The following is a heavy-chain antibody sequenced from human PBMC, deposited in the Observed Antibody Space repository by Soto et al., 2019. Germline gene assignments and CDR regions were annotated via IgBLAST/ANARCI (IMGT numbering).Heavy chain of an antibody. V-gene: IGHV4-34*01. Sequence: PSETLSLTCAVYGGSFSGFYWSWIRQPPGKGLEWIGEINHSGSTNYNPSLKSRVTISVDTSKNQFSLKLSSVTAADTAVYYCARMGFVLLGMDVWGQGTTVTDSS. CDR2: INHSGST. CDR3: ARMGFVLLGMDV. D-gene: IGHD3-10*01. CDR1: GGSFSGFY. J-gene: IGHJ6*02.